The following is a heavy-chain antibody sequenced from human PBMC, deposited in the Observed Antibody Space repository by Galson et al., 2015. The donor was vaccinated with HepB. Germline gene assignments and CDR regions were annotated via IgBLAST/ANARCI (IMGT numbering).Heavy chain of an antibody. J-gene: IGHJ6*03. Sequence: SVKVSCKASNYTFSSYGINWVRQAPGQGLEWVGWISPYDGDTKYAQKFQGRVTVTTDTSASTANMELRSLRSDDTAVYYCARDGYPVAERFLEWADNYYYYYYMDVWGKGTTVTVAS. CDR3: ARDGYPVAERFLEWADNYYYYYYMDV. V-gene: IGHV1-18*01. CDR1: NYTFSSYG. D-gene: IGHD3-3*01. CDR2: ISPYDGDT.